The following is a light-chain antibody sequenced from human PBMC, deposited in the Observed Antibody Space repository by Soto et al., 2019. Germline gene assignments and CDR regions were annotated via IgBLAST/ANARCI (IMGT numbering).Light chain of an antibody. CDR3: QTWDTGIQV. CDR2: VNSDVSH. Sequence: QSVLTQSPSASASLGDSVKFTCTLNSGHSNYAIAWHQQRPEKGPRYLMKVNSDVSHNKGDGIADRFSGSSSGAERYLSISSLQSEDEADYYCQTWDTGIQVFGGGTKLTVL. J-gene: IGLJ3*02. CDR1: SGHSNYA. V-gene: IGLV4-69*01.